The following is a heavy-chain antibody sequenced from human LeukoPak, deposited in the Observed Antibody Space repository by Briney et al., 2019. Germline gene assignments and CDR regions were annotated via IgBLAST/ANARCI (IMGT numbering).Heavy chain of an antibody. J-gene: IGHJ6*02. CDR2: ISSSSSTI. CDR3: ARDEYHDFWSGYSYYYYGMDV. V-gene: IGHV3-48*02. Sequence: GGSLRLSCAASGFTFSSYSMNWVRQAPGKGLEWVSYISSSSSTIYYADSVKGRFTISRDNAKNSLYLQMNSLRDEDTAVYYCARDEYHDFWSGYSYYYYGMDVWGQGTTVTVSS. D-gene: IGHD3-3*01. CDR1: GFTFSSYS.